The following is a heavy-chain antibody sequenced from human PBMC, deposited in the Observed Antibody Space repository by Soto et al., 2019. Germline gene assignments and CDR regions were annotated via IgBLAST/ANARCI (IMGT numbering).Heavy chain of an antibody. J-gene: IGHJ4*02. V-gene: IGHV4-61*01. CDR3: PRGTSGDFDY. CDR2: IYYSGST. Sequence: SETLSLTCTVSGGSVSSGSYYWSWIRQPPGKGLEWIGYIYYSGSTNYNPSLKGRVTISVDTSKNQFSLKLSSVTAADAAVYYCPRGTSGDFDYWGQGTLVTVSS. D-gene: IGHD3-10*01. CDR1: GGSVSSGSYY.